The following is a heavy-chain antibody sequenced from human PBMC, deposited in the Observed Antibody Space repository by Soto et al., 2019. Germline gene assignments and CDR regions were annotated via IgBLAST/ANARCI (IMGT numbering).Heavy chain of an antibody. V-gene: IGHV3-21*01. CDR1: GFTFSSYS. Sequence: EVQLVESGGGLVKPGGSLRLSCAASGFTFSSYSMNWVRQAPGKGLEWVSSISSSSSYIYYADSVKGRFTISRDNAKNSLYLQMNSLRVEDTAVYYCARGPDYGDHYWYFDLWGRGTLVTVSS. J-gene: IGHJ2*01. D-gene: IGHD4-17*01. CDR2: ISSSSSYI. CDR3: ARGPDYGDHYWYFDL.